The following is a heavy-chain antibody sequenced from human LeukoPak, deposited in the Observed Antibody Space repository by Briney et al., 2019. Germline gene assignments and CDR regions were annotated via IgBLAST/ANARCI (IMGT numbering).Heavy chain of an antibody. Sequence: ASVKVSCKASGGTFSSYAISWVRQAPGQGLEWMGGIIPIFGTANYAQKFQGRVTITADESTSTAYMELSSLRSEDTAVYYCARAQILTGYYTVRYYYGMDVWGQGTTVTVSS. D-gene: IGHD3-9*01. CDR2: IIPIFGTA. CDR1: GGTFSSYA. V-gene: IGHV1-69*13. J-gene: IGHJ6*02. CDR3: ARAQILTGYYTVRYYYGMDV.